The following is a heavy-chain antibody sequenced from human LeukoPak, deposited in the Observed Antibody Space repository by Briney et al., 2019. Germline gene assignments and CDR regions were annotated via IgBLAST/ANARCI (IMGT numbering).Heavy chain of an antibody. V-gene: IGHV3-11*01. D-gene: IGHD1-7*01. Sequence: GGSLRLSCAASGFTFSDYYMSWIRQAPGKGLEWVSYISSSGSTIYYADSVKGRFTISRDNAKNSLYLQMNSLRAEDTAVYYCATRSNPGTTFDFWGQGTLVTVSS. J-gene: IGHJ5*01. CDR2: ISSSGSTI. CDR3: ATRSNPGTTFDF. CDR1: GFTFSDYY.